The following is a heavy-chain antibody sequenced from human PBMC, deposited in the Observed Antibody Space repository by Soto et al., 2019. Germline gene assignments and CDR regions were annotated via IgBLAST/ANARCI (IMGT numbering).Heavy chain of an antibody. CDR2: ISNSGSTK. CDR3: ARDASGTMTMVTTRPDL. D-gene: IGHD4-17*01. J-gene: IGHJ5*02. Sequence: GGSLRLSCAASGFTFSDYHMSWIRQAPGKGLHWLSYISNSGSTKQYADSVKGRFTISRDNAKNSLFLQMDRLRVEDTAVYYCARDASGTMTMVTTRPDLWGQGTLVTVSS. CDR1: GFTFSDYH. V-gene: IGHV3-11*01.